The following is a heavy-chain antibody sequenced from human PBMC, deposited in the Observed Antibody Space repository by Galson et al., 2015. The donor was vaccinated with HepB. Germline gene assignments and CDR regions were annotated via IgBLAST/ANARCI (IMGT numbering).Heavy chain of an antibody. CDR1: GFTFSSYA. J-gene: IGHJ3*02. CDR3: AKRYCSSTSCYRRNAFDI. Sequence: SLRLSCAASGFTFSSYAMHWVRQAPGKGLEWVAVISYDGSNKYYADSVKGRFTISRDNAKNSLYLQMNSLRAEDTAVYYCAKRYCSSTSCYRRNAFDIWGQGTMVTVSS. V-gene: IGHV3-30-3*02. D-gene: IGHD2-2*02. CDR2: ISYDGSNK.